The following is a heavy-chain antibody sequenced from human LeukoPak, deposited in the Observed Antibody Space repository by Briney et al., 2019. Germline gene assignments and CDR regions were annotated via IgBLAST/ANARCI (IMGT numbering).Heavy chain of an antibody. D-gene: IGHD5-18*01. J-gene: IGHJ6*03. V-gene: IGHV4-59*12. CDR1: GASISSYF. CDR3: ARDGIRGYSYGYANYYYYMDV. Sequence: PSETLSLTCTVSGASISSYFWSWIRQPPGKGLEWIGYMYYSGSTNYNPSLKSRVTISVDTSKNQFSLKLSSVTAADTAVYYCARDGIRGYSYGYANYYYYMDVWGKGTTVTVSS. CDR2: MYYSGST.